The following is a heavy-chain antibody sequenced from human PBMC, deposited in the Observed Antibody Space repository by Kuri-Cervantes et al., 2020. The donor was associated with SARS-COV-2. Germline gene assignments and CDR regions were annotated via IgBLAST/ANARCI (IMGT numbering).Heavy chain of an antibody. J-gene: IGHJ4*02. CDR1: GFMFSRYG. V-gene: IGHV3-30*18. CDR3: AKEGSSGWYGGD. CDR2: IGHDVSRT. Sequence: GGSLRLSCEAPGFMFSRYGMHWVRQAPGKGLEWVAAIGHDVSRTHYSDSVNGRFTISRDNSQNMVYLQMTTLREDDTAVYYCAKEGSSGWYGGDWGQGALVTVSS. D-gene: IGHD6-19*01.